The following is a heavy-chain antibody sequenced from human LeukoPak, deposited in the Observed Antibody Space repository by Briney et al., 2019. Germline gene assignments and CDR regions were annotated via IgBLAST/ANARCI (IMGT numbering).Heavy chain of an antibody. J-gene: IGHJ4*02. CDR3: ARGVFSIGFDY. D-gene: IGHD3-3*01. Sequence: SQTLSLTCAISGDSVSSNSAVWNWLRQSPSRGLEWLGRTYYRSKWCNDYAVSVKSRITINPDTSKNQFSLQLNSVTPEDTAVYYCARGVFSIGFDYWGQGTLVTVSS. CDR2: TYYRSKWCN. CDR1: GDSVSSNSAV. V-gene: IGHV6-1*01.